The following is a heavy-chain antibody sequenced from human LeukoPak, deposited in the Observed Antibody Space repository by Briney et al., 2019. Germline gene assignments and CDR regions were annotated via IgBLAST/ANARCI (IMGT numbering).Heavy chain of an antibody. CDR2: IYYSGST. V-gene: IGHV4-39*01. J-gene: IGHJ6*02. Sequence: SETLSLTCTVSGGSISSSSYYWGWIRQPPGKGLEWIGSIYYSGSTYYNPSLKSRVTISVDTSKNQFSLKLSSVTAADTAVYCCARGRQGPMDVWGQGTTVTVSS. CDR1: GGSISSSSYY. CDR3: ARGRQGPMDV.